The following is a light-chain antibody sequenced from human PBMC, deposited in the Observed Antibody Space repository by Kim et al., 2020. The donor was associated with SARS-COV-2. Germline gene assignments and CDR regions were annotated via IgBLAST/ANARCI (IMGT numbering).Light chain of an antibody. CDR2: QDS. CDR1: KLGDKY. CDR3: QAWDSSTEV. J-gene: IGLJ3*02. V-gene: IGLV3-1*01. Sequence: SYELTQPPSVSVSPGQTASITCSGDKLGDKYACWYQQKPGQSPVLVIYQDSKRPSGIPERFSGSNSGNTATLTISGTQAMDEADYYCQAWDSSTEVFSGGTQLTVL.